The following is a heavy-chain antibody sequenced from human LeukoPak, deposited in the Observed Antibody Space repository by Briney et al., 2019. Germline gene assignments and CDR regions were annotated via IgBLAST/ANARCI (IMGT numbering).Heavy chain of an antibody. D-gene: IGHD5-24*01. J-gene: IGHJ4*02. CDR3: ARGGRDGYIDY. V-gene: IGHV3-21*01. CDR1: GFTFRSYL. Sequence: GGPLRLSCGASGFTFRSYLMIWVAEAPGKALEGVSSISSSSSYIYSADSVKGRFTISRDNAKNSLYLQMTSLRAEDTAVYYCARGGRDGYIDYWGQGTPVTVSS. CDR2: ISSSSSYI.